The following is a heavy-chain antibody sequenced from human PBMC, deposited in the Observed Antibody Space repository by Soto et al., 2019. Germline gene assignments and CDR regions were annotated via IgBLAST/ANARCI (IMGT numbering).Heavy chain of an antibody. V-gene: IGHV4-59*01. CDR1: GLAISDNH. CDR2: VHFSGST. Sequence: SETLSHTYNNFGLAISDNHWSWLRQAPWKGLEWVGYVHFSGSTTYNPSLAPRLNISFDMSKSQVYLQLTSVTAADTAVYYCARFGAAAAHDDNWGRGVLVTVS. CDR3: ARFGAAAAHDDN. J-gene: IGHJ4*01. D-gene: IGHD6-13*01.